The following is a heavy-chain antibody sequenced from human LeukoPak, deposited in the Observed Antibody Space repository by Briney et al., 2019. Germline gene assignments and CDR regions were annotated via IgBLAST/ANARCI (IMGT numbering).Heavy chain of an antibody. J-gene: IGHJ6*03. Sequence: SETLSLTCTVSGGSISSYYWSWIRQPPGKGLEWFGYIHDSGTTNYNPSLKSRVTISVDTSKNQFSLKLSSVTAADTAVYYCARVSWFPGTSYYYMDVWAKGTTVTVSS. V-gene: IGHV4-59*01. D-gene: IGHD1-1*01. CDR1: GGSISSYY. CDR2: IHDSGTT. CDR3: ARVSWFPGTSYYYMDV.